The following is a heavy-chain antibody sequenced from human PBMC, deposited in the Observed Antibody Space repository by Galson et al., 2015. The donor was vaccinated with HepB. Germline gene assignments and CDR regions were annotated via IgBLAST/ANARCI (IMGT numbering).Heavy chain of an antibody. CDR2: IYPGDSDT. CDR1: GYIFTTYW. V-gene: IGHV5-51*01. J-gene: IGHJ3*02. CDR3: ARGGLRAAGGTFDI. Sequence: QSGAEVKKPGESLKISCKGSGYIFTTYWIGWVRQMPGKGLEWMGIIYPGDSDTRYCPSVQGQVAISADRSITTAYLQWSSLKASDSAMYYCARGGLRAAGGTFDIWGQGTTVTVSA. D-gene: IGHD3-16*01.